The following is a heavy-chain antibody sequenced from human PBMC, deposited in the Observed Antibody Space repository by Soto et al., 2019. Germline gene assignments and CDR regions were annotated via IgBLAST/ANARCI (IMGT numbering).Heavy chain of an antibody. Sequence: ASVKVSCKASGYTFTGYYMHWVRQAPGQGLEWMGWINPNSGGTNYAQKFQGRVTMTRDTSISTAYMELSRLRSDDTAVYYCARDGWDYYDSSGYGYWGQGTVVTVSS. J-gene: IGHJ4*02. CDR1: GYTFTGYY. D-gene: IGHD3-22*01. CDR3: ARDGWDYYDSSGYGY. CDR2: INPNSGGT. V-gene: IGHV1-2*02.